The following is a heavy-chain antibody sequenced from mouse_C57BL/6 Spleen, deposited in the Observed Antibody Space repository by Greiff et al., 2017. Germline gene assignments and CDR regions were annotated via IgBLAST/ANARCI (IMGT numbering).Heavy chain of an antibody. CDR2: ISDGGSYT. J-gene: IGHJ2*01. D-gene: IGHD1-1*01. CDR1: GFTFSSYA. V-gene: IGHV5-4*01. Sequence: EVKLMESGGGLVKPGGSLKLSCAASGFTFSSYAMSWVRQTPEKRLEWVATISDGGSYTYYPDNVKGRFTISRDNAKNNLYLQMSHLKSEDTAMYYCARDPHYGNYFDYWGQGTTLTVSS. CDR3: ARDPHYGNYFDY.